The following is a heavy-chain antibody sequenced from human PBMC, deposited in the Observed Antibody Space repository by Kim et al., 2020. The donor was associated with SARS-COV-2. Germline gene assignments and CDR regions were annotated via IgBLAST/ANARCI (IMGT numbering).Heavy chain of an antibody. D-gene: IGHD3-22*01. CDR1: GFTFSSYA. CDR3: ARDRDYYDSSGYYFSFDY. Sequence: GGSLRLSCAASGFTFSSYAMHWVRQAPGKGLEYVSAISSNGGSTYYANSVKGRFTISRDNSKNTLYLQMGSLRAEDMAVYYCARDRDYYDSSGYYFSFDYWGQGTLVTVSS. V-gene: IGHV3-64*01. CDR2: ISSNGGST. J-gene: IGHJ4*02.